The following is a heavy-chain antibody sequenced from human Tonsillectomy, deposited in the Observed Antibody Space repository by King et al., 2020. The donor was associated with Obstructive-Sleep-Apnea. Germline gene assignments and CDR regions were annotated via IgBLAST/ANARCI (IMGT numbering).Heavy chain of an antibody. D-gene: IGHD1-26*01. CDR3: GRVEAGLSGAVDV. CDR1: GFTFSKFD. CDR2: IGIVADT. V-gene: IGHV3-13*01. J-gene: IGHJ6*02. Sequence: VQLVESGGALVQPGGSLRLSCAASGFTFSKFDMHWVRQGAGKGLEWVSGIGIVADTHYADSVRGRFIISRENVKESLYLQMNNVRVGDTAVYYCGRVEAGLSGAVDVWGQGTTVTVSS.